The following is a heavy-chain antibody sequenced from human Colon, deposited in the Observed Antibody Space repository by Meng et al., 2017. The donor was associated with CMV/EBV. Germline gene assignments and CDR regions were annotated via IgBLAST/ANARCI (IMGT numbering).Heavy chain of an antibody. J-gene: IGHJ6*02. D-gene: IGHD4-11*01. Sequence: ASVKVSCKASGYMFTTYDISWVRQAAGQGLEWMGWMNPDSGDTVYSQKFQGRVTMTRDTSVNTAHMELSGLRSDDTAVYYCARECGIAYSNYVRFYYYGMDVWGQGTTVTVSS. CDR2: MNPDSGDT. V-gene: IGHV1-8*01. CDR1: GYMFTTYD. CDR3: ARECGIAYSNYVRFYYYGMDV.